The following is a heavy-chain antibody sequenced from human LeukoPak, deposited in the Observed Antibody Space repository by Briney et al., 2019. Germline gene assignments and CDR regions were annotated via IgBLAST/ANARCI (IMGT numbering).Heavy chain of an antibody. V-gene: IGHV5-51*01. CDR3: ARRGYHIVHGLRKDYGMDV. CDR1: GYSFTSYW. CDR2: IYPGDSDT. J-gene: IGHJ6*02. Sequence: GESLKISCKGSGYSFTSYWIGWVRQTPGKGLEWMGIIYPGDSDTRYSPSFQGQVTISADKSISTAYLQWSSLKASDTAMYYCARRGYHIVHGLRKDYGMDVWGQGTTVTVSS. D-gene: IGHD3-22*01.